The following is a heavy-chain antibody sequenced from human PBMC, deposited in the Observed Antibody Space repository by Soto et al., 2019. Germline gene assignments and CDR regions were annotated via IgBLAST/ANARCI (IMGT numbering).Heavy chain of an antibody. V-gene: IGHV4-39*01. CDR2: IYYSGST. CDR1: GGSISSSSYY. D-gene: IGHD2-2*01. J-gene: IGHJ4*02. Sequence: TSETLSLTCTVSGGSISSSSYYWGWIRQPPGKGLEWIGSIYYSGSTYYNPSLKSRVTISVDTSKNQFSLKLSSVTAADTAVYYCARLLIVVVPAAIDYFDYWGQGTLVTVSS. CDR3: ARLLIVVVPAAIDYFDY.